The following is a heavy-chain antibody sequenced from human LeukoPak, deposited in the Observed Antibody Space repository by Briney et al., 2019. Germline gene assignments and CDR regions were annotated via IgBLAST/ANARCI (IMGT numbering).Heavy chain of an antibody. CDR1: GYSISSGYY. Sequence: PSETLSLTCAVSGYSISSGYYWGWLRQPPGKGLEGIGSIYHSGNTYYNPSLKSRVTISLGTSKNQFSLKLSSVTAADTAVYYCARLKDSSGYYPNYFDYWGQGTLVTVSS. CDR3: ARLKDSSGYYPNYFDY. CDR2: IYHSGNT. D-gene: IGHD3-22*01. V-gene: IGHV4-38-2*01. J-gene: IGHJ4*02.